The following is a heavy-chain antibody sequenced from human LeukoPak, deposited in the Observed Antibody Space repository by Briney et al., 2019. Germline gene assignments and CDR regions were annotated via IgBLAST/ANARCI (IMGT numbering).Heavy chain of an antibody. CDR3: ARDLDILAMIVA. CDR2: ISGSGGST. V-gene: IGHV3-23*01. CDR1: GFTFSSYA. D-gene: IGHD5-12*01. Sequence: PGGSLRLSCAASGFTFSSYAMSWVRQAPGKGLEWVSAISGSGGSTYYADSVKGRFTISRDNAKNLVYLQMNSLRAEDTAVYYCARDLDILAMIVAWGQGTLVTVSS. J-gene: IGHJ5*02.